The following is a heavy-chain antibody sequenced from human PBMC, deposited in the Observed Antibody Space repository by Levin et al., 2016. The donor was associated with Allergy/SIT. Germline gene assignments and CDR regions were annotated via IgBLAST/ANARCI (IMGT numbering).Heavy chain of an antibody. CDR3: TRHSSLAVAGIIDY. J-gene: IGHJ4*02. V-gene: IGHV3-73*01. CDR1: GFTFSGSA. CDR2: IRSKANSYAT. Sequence: GSLRLSCAASGFTFSGSAMHWVRQASGKGLEWVGRIRSKANSYATAYAASVKGRFTISRDDSKNTAYLQMNSLKTEDTAVYYCTRHSSLAVAGIIDYWGQGTLVTVSS. D-gene: IGHD6-19*01.